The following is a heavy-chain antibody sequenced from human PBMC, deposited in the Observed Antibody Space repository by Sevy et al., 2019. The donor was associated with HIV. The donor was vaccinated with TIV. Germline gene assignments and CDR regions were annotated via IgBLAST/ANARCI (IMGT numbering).Heavy chain of an antibody. CDR2: IIPIFGTA. CDR1: GGTFSSYA. Sequence: PSVKVSCKASGGTFSSYAISWVRQAPGQGLEWMGGIIPIFGTANYAQKFQGRVTITADKSTSTAYMELSSLRSEDTAVYYCAREAVLRFLEWPPAVYYFDYWGQGTLVTVSS. V-gene: IGHV1-69*06. CDR3: AREAVLRFLEWPPAVYYFDY. J-gene: IGHJ4*02. D-gene: IGHD3-3*01.